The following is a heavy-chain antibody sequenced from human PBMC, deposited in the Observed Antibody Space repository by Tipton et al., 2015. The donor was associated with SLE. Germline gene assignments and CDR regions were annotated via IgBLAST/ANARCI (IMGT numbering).Heavy chain of an antibody. D-gene: IGHD2-2*01. V-gene: IGHV4-34*01. J-gene: IGHJ4*02. CDR1: GGSFSGYY. Sequence: TLSLTCTVYGGSFSGYYWSWIRQPPGKGLEWIGEINHSGSTNYNPSLKSQFTISVDTPKNQSSLKLSSVTAADTAVYYCAGGLGSGCCSSTSYEGDYWGQGTLVTASS. CDR2: INHSGST. CDR3: AGGLGSGCCSSTSYEGDY.